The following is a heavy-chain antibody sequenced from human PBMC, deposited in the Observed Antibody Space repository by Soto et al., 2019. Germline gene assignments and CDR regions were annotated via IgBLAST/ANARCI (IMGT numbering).Heavy chain of an antibody. D-gene: IGHD2-21*02. CDR2: IIPILGIA. CDR3: AREGDPDY. V-gene: IGHV1-69*04. Sequence: ASVKVSCKASGGTFSSYTISWVRQAPGQGLEWMGRIIPILGIANYAQKLQGRVTMTTDTSTSTAYMELRSLRSDDTAVYYCAREGDPDYWGQGTLVTVSS. CDR1: GGTFSSYT. J-gene: IGHJ4*02.